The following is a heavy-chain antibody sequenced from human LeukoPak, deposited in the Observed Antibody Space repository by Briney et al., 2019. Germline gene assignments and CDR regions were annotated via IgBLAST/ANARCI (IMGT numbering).Heavy chain of an antibody. D-gene: IGHD4-23*01. V-gene: IGHV3-53*01. CDR1: GFTVSSNY. J-gene: IGHJ4*02. CDR3: ARETVGIDY. Sequence: GGSLRLSCAASGFTVSSNYMSWVRQAPGKGLEWVSVIYSGGSTYYADSVKGRFTISRDNAENSLYLQMNSLRAEDTAVYYCARETVGIDYWGQGTLVTVSS. CDR2: IYSGGST.